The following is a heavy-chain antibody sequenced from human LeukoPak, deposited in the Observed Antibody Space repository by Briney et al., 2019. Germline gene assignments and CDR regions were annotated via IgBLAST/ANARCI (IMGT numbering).Heavy chain of an antibody. V-gene: IGHV3-11*06. CDR3: ARLYHLVGFPYYFDY. Sequence: FTISRDNAKNSLYLQMNSLRAEDTAVYYCARLYHLVGFPYYFDYWGQGTLVTVSS. D-gene: IGHD1-14*01. J-gene: IGHJ4*02.